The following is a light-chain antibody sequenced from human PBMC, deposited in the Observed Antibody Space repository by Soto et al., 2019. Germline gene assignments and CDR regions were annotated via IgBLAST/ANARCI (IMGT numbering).Light chain of an antibody. CDR2: DAS. CDR1: QSVSSY. CDR3: QQRSNWPPYT. Sequence: EIVLTQSPATLYLSPGERATLSCRASQSVSSYLAWYQQKPGQAPRLLIYDASNRATGIPARFSGSGSGTDFTLTIISLEPEDFAVYYYQQRSNWPPYTFGQGTKLEIK. V-gene: IGKV3-11*01. J-gene: IGKJ2*01.